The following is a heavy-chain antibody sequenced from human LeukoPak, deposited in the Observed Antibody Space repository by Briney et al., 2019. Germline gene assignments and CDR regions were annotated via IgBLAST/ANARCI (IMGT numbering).Heavy chain of an antibody. Sequence: SETLSLTCTVSGGSISSHYWSWIRQPPGKGLEWIGYIYYSGSTNYNPSLRSRVTISVDTSKNQFSLKLSSVTAADTAVYYCASLGSGSFFPWFDPWGQGTLVTVSS. CDR1: GGSISSHY. J-gene: IGHJ5*02. CDR2: IYYSGST. CDR3: ASLGSGSFFPWFDP. V-gene: IGHV4-59*11. D-gene: IGHD3-10*01.